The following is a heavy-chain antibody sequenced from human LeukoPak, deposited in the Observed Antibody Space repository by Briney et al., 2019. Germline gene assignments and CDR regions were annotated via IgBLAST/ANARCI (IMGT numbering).Heavy chain of an antibody. CDR1: GYTFTAYY. CDR2: LKPTHGDT. D-gene: IGHD5-24*01. Sequence: ASVKVSCRASGYTFTAYYIYWVPQAPGQGLEWRAWLKPTHGDTAYPPKFQGRVTVTIDSSINTAYMDLITLTSDDTAVYYCARGDVYNDYWGQGTLVTVST. J-gene: IGHJ4*02. CDR3: ARGDVYNDY. V-gene: IGHV1-2*02.